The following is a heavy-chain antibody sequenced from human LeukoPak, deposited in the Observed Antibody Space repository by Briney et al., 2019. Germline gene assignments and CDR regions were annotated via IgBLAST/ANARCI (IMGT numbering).Heavy chain of an antibody. CDR1: GFTFSSYS. D-gene: IGHD6-25*01. V-gene: IGHV3-21*01. Sequence: GGSLRPSCGASGFTFSSYSMNWVRQAPGKGLEWVSSISSSSSYIYYADSVKGRFTISRDNAKNSLYLQMNSLRAEDTAVYYCARDAHRLWAYYFDYWGQGTLVTVSS. J-gene: IGHJ4*02. CDR2: ISSSSSYI. CDR3: ARDAHRLWAYYFDY.